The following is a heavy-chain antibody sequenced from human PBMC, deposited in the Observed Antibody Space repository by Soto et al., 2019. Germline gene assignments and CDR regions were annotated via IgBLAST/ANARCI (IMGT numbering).Heavy chain of an antibody. CDR3: ARRELVSCGRDCYSKYFQY. J-gene: IGHJ1*01. CDR2: IKNDGSDK. D-gene: IGHD2-21*02. Sequence: VGSLRLSCAASGFSFSNYWMTWVRQAPGKGLEWVANIKNDGSDKYYGASVKGRFTISRDNAKNSLYLQMDSLRAEDTAVYYCARRELVSCGRDCYSKYFQYWGQGTLVTVSS. CDR1: GFSFSNYW. V-gene: IGHV3-7*01.